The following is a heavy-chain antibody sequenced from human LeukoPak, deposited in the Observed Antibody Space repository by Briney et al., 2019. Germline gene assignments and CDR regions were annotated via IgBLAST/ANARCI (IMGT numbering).Heavy chain of an antibody. V-gene: IGHV3-33*01. J-gene: IGHJ6*02. CDR3: ARDRRVDGMDV. Sequence: GGSLRPSCAASGFTFSSYGMHWVRQAPGKGLEWVAVIWYDGSNKYYADSVKGRFTISRDNAKNSLYLQMSSLRAEDTAVYYCARDRRVDGMDVWGQGTTVIVSS. CDR1: GFTFSSYG. D-gene: IGHD1-26*01. CDR2: IWYDGSNK.